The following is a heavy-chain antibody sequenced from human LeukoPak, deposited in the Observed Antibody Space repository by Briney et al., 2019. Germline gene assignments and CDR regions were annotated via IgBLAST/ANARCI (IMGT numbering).Heavy chain of an antibody. D-gene: IGHD3-22*01. CDR3: AKDRDSRRITMIVVVNYYFDY. CDR1: GFTFSSYA. V-gene: IGHV3-23*01. Sequence: GGSLRLSCAASGFTFSSYAMRWVRQAPGKGLEWGSAISGSGGCTYYADSVKGRFTISRDNSKNTLYLQMNSLRAEDTAVYYCAKDRDSRRITMIVVVNYYFDYWGQGTLVTVSS. CDR2: ISGSGGCT. J-gene: IGHJ4*02.